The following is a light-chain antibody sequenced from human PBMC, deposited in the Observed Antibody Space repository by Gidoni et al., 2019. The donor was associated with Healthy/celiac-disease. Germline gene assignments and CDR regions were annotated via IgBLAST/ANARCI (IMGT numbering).Light chain of an antibody. Sequence: EIVMTQSPLSLPVTPGEPASTSCRSSQSRLHSNGYNYLDWYLQKPGQSPQLLIYLGSNRASGVPDRFSGSGSGTDFTLKISRVEAEDVGVYYCMQALQTPLTFGGGTKVEIK. CDR2: LGS. V-gene: IGKV2-28*01. CDR3: MQALQTPLT. J-gene: IGKJ4*01. CDR1: QSRLHSNGYNY.